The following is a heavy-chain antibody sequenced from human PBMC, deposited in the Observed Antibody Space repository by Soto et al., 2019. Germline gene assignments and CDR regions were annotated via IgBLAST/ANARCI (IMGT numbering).Heavy chain of an antibody. CDR1: GYTLTELS. CDR2: FDPEDGET. Sequence: ASVKVSCKVSGYTLTELSMHWVRQAPGKGFEWMGGFDPEDGETIYAQKFQGRVTMTEDTSTDTAYMELSSLRSEDTAVYYCASTYDFWSGYKMDVWGKGTTVTVSS. D-gene: IGHD3-3*01. V-gene: IGHV1-24*01. CDR3: ASTYDFWSGYKMDV. J-gene: IGHJ6*04.